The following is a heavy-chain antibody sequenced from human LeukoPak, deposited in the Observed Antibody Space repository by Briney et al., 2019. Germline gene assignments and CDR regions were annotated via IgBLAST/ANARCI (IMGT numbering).Heavy chain of an antibody. CDR2: VNYSGRT. D-gene: IGHD6-19*01. V-gene: IGHV4-39*01. CDR3: ARLEIAVTGNTFDY. Sequence: SETLSLTCTVSGGSISSGSYYWAWTRQPPGKGLEWIGSVNYSGRTYYNSSLKSRVTMSVDTSKNQFSLKLSSVTAADTAVYYCARLEIAVTGNTFDYWGQGALVTVSS. J-gene: IGHJ4*02. CDR1: GGSISSGSYY.